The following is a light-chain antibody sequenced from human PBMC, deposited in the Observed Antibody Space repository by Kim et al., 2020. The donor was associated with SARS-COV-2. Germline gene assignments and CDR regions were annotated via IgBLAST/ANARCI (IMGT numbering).Light chain of an antibody. CDR3: QQYYSSPLT. J-gene: IGKJ4*01. CDR1: LSGGASY. CDR2: DAS. Sequence: SPGGRATLSWGASLSGGASYLAWYHQKSGQAPRRLIYDASSRATGIPERCSGTGSGTDFTLTISRLEPEDFGVYYCQQYYSSPLTFGGGTKVDIK. V-gene: IGKV3-20*01.